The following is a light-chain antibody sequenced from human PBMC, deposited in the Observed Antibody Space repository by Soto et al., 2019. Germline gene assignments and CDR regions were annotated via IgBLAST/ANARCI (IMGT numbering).Light chain of an antibody. CDR1: SSDVGGYNH. J-gene: IGLJ2*01. CDR2: DVT. CDR3: SSYTSSSTLVV. Sequence: QSALTQPASVSGSPGQSITISCTGTSSDVGGYNHVSWYQQHPGKGPKLMIYDVTNRPPGVSNRFSGSKSGNTASLTISGLQAEDEADYYCSSYTSSSTLVVFGGGTKLTVL. V-gene: IGLV2-14*01.